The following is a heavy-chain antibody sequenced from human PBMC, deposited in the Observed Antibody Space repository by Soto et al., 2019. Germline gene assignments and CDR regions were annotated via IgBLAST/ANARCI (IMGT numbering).Heavy chain of an antibody. V-gene: IGHV3-23*01. CDR3: AKKLSVAATPSHWYFDL. Sequence: EVQLLASGGGLVQPGGSLRLSCAASGFTFSSYAMSWVRQAPGKGLEWVSAISGSGGSTYYADSVKGRFTISRDNSKNTLYLQMNSLRAEDTAVYYCAKKLSVAATPSHWYFDLWGRGTLVTVSS. CDR2: ISGSGGST. D-gene: IGHD2-15*01. J-gene: IGHJ2*01. CDR1: GFTFSSYA.